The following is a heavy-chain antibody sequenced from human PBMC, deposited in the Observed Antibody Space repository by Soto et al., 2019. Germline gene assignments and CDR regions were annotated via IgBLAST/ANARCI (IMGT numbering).Heavy chain of an antibody. D-gene: IGHD3-10*01. J-gene: IGHJ5*02. Sequence: EFQVMQSGGGLVQPGGSLRLACAASGFPFSTTDMSWVRQAPGKGLEWVSTIGGGGETTYYADSVKGRFTISRDNSKNTVYLQVDGLRVDDTAVYYCAKNSGWFNTWGQGDLVTVSS. CDR3: AKNSGWFNT. V-gene: IGHV3-23*01. CDR1: GFPFSTTD. CDR2: IGGGGETT.